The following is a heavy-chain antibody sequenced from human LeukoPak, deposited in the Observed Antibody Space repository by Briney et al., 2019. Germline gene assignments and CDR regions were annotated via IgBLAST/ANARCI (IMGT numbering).Heavy chain of an antibody. J-gene: IGHJ4*02. CDR3: VSSYETY. D-gene: IGHD3-22*01. Sequence: GGSLRLSCAASGNYWMHWVRQVPGKGLVWVSHINSDGSWTSYADSVKGRFTISKDNAKNTVYLQMNSLRAEDTAVYYCVSSYETYWGRGTLVTVSS. CDR1: GNYW. CDR2: INSDGSWT. V-gene: IGHV3-74*01.